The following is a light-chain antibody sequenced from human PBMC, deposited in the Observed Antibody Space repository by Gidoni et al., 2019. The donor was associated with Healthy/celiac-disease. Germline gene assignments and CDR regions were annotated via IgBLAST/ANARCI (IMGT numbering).Light chain of an antibody. J-gene: IGKJ4*01. Sequence: IVLTQSPATLTLSPGERSPLTCRASQRVSSYLAWYQQKPGQAPRLLIYDASNRATGFPARFRASGSGPDFTLPTSSLEPEDFAVYYCQQRSNFLTFGGGTKVEIK. CDR1: QRVSSY. CDR3: QQRSNFLT. CDR2: DAS. V-gene: IGKV3-11*01.